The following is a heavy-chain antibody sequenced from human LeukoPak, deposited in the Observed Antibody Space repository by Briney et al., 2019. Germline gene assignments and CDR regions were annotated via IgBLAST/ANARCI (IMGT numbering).Heavy chain of an antibody. J-gene: IGHJ4*02. V-gene: IGHV3-30*04. Sequence: PGRSLRLSCAASGFIFSDSTMHWVRQAPSKGLEWVAAASFHGSNTYYADSMKGRFTISRDNSKNTVYLQMSSLRTEDTAVYYCARERSWNGPLDYWGQGTLVTVSS. D-gene: IGHD1-1*01. CDR1: GFIFSDST. CDR3: ARERSWNGPLDY. CDR2: ASFHGSNT.